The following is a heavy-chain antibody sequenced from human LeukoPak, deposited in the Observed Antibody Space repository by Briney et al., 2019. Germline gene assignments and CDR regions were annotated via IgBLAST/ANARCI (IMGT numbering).Heavy chain of an antibody. CDR1: GFTFDNYG. CDR2: ISYDGSNK. V-gene: IGHV3-30*03. D-gene: IGHD6-19*01. Sequence: GGSLRLSCVVSGFTFDNYGMHWVRQAPGKGLEWVAVISYDGSNKYYADSVKGRFTISRDNSKNTLYLQMNSLRAEDTAVYYCARVESVAAQPPPFDYWGQGTLVTVSS. CDR3: ARVESVAAQPPPFDY. J-gene: IGHJ4*02.